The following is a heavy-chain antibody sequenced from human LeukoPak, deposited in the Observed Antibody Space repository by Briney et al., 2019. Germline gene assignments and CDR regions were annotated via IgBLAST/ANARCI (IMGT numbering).Heavy chain of an antibody. CDR2: INQDARTR. CDR3: ARDQSGSLDY. Sequence: GGSLRLSCAASGFTVSRTWMAGVRQAPGKGREGVANINQDARTRQYVDSVKGRFTISRDNAKNSLDLQMHSLRVEDTAVYYCARDQSGSLDYWGQGTLVTVSS. J-gene: IGHJ4*02. V-gene: IGHV3-7*01. CDR1: GFTVSRTW. D-gene: IGHD1-26*01.